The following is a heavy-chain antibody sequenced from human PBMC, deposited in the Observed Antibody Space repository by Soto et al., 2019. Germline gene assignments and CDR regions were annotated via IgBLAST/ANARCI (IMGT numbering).Heavy chain of an antibody. J-gene: IGHJ4*02. V-gene: IGHV2-5*01. D-gene: IGHD3-22*01. CDR3: VHTGGYGYCFDY. CDR1: AFSLSTIGVV. Sequence: QITLKESGPTLVKPTQTLTLTCTFSAFSLSTIGVVVGWFRQPPGKALEWLALIYWYDDKRYSPSLESRLTITKDTSKNQLVLTMSSMDPVDTATYDCVHTGGYGYCFDYWGQGTLVTVSS. CDR2: IYWYDDK.